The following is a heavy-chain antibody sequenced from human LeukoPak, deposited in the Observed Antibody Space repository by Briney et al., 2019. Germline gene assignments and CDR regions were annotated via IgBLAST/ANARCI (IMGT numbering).Heavy chain of an antibody. CDR3: ARLPNWNRRQDAFDI. Sequence: PSETLSLTRTISGGSISNYFWSWVRQAPGKGLEWVSVIYSGGSTYYADSVKGRFTISRDNSKNTLYLQMNSLRAEDTAVYYCARLPNWNRRQDAFDIWGQGTMVTVSS. CDR1: GGSISNYF. CDR2: IYSGGST. V-gene: IGHV3-53*01. D-gene: IGHD1-1*01. J-gene: IGHJ3*02.